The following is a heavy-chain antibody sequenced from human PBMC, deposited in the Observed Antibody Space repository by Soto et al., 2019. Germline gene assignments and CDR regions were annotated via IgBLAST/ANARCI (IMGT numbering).Heavy chain of an antibody. Sequence: GGSLRLSCVASGFTFSSYSLNWVRQAPGKGQEWVSYISSSSGTIYYADSVKGRFTISRDNAENSLYLQMNSLRDDDTAVYYCAREDPWSANADDMDVWGQGTTVTVSS. J-gene: IGHJ6*02. CDR2: ISSSSGTI. CDR3: AREDPWSANADDMDV. D-gene: IGHD3-3*01. CDR1: GFTFSSYS. V-gene: IGHV3-48*02.